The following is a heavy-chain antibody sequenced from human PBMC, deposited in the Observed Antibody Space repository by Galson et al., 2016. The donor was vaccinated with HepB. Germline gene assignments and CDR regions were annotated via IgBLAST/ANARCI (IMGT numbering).Heavy chain of an antibody. CDR3: ARATMTKDLDY. CDR2: ISWDGRSP. Sequence: SLRLSCAASGFTFDDYTMHWVRQPPGKGLEWISLISWDGRSPFSQDSVEGWFTISRDNSKKTMELQMSSLRAEDRAVYYCARATMTKDLDYWGQGTLVSVSS. V-gene: IGHV3-43*01. D-gene: IGHD1-1*01. CDR1: GFTFDDYT. J-gene: IGHJ4*02.